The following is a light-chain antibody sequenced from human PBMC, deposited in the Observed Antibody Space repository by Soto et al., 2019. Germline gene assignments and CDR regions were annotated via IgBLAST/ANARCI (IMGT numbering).Light chain of an antibody. Sequence: QAVVTQEPSFSVSPGGTVTLTCGLSSGSVSTSYYLSWYQQTPGQAPRTLIYSTNTRSSGVPDRFSGSILGNKAALTITRAQADDESDYYCVLYMGSGIWVFGGGTKVTVL. CDR2: STN. V-gene: IGLV8-61*01. J-gene: IGLJ3*02. CDR3: VLYMGSGIWV. CDR1: SGSVSTSYY.